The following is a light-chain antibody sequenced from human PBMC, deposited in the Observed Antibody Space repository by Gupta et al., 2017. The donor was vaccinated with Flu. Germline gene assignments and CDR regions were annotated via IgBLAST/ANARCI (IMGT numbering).Light chain of an antibody. Sequence: GDRVTITCRASQSIRSYLNWYQQKPGKAPKVLIYAASSLQSGVPSRFSGSGSGTDFTLTISSLQPEDFATYYCQQSYDTPYTFGQGTKVEIK. CDR3: QQSYDTPYT. CDR1: QSIRSY. J-gene: IGKJ2*01. V-gene: IGKV1-39*01. CDR2: AAS.